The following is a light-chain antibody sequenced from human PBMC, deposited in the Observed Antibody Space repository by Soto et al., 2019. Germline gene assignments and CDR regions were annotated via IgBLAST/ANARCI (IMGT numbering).Light chain of an antibody. CDR3: QQYSNWPPIT. CDR2: DTS. V-gene: IGKV3-15*01. CDR1: QSVSIH. J-gene: IGKJ5*01. Sequence: GERATLSCRASQSVSIHLAWYQQKPGQAPRLLIYDTSTRATGIPARFSGSGSGTEFTLTISSLQSEDFAVYYCQQYSNWPPITFGQGTRLEIK.